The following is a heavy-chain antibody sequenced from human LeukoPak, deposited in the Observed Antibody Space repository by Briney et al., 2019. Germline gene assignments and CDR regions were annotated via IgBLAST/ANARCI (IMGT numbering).Heavy chain of an antibody. D-gene: IGHD6-19*01. CDR3: AKGPGARGRFNWFDP. V-gene: IGHV3-13*01. CDR2: IGVTGDT. CDR1: GFTFSKDD. Sequence: PGGSLRLSCAASGFTFSKDDFHWVRQAPGKGLEWVAAIGVTGDTYYADSVKGRFTISRDNAKSSLYLQMNSLRPEDAAVYYCAKGPGARGRFNWFDPWGQGTLVTVSS. J-gene: IGHJ5*02.